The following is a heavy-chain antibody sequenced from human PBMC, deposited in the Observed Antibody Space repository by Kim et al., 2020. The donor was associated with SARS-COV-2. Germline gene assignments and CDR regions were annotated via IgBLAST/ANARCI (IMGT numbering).Heavy chain of an antibody. J-gene: IGHJ4*02. V-gene: IGHV3-23*01. CDR2: ITGSGGST. Sequence: GGSLRLSCGASGFRFSNYAMNWVRQAPGKGLEWVSGITGSGGSTYYADSVKGRFIISRDNSKNTLYLQMNSLRAEDTATYYCAKGTGGDSEGYWGQGALVSVSS. CDR1: GFRFSNYA. CDR3: AKGTGGDSEGY. D-gene: IGHD2-8*02.